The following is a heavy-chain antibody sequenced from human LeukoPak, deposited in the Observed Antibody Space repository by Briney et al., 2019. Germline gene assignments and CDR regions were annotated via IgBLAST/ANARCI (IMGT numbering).Heavy chain of an antibody. V-gene: IGHV4-59*08. Sequence: PSETLSLTCTVSGGSISSYYWSWIRQPPGKGLEWIGYIYYSGSTKYNPSLKSRVTILGDTSKNQFSLKLSSVTAADTAVYYCARLAREYHYESSGYYFDYWGQGTLVTVSS. J-gene: IGHJ4*02. CDR2: IYYSGST. D-gene: IGHD3-22*01. CDR3: ARLAREYHYESSGYYFDY. CDR1: GGSISSYY.